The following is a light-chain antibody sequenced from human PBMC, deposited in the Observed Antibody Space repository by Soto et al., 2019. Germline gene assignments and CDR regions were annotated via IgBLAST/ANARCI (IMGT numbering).Light chain of an antibody. CDR1: SSDIDYYNF. V-gene: IGLV2-14*01. J-gene: IGLJ2*01. Sequence: QSALTQPASVSGSPGQSITISCSGTSSDIDYYNFVSWYQQHPGKAPKLMIYDVSDRPSGVSNRFSGSKSGNTASLTISGLQAEDEADYYCSSYTTTTVLFCGGTQLTVL. CDR3: SSYTTTTVL. CDR2: DVS.